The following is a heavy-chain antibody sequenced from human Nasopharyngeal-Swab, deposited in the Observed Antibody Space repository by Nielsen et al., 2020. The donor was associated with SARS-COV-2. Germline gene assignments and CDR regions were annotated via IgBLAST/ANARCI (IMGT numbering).Heavy chain of an antibody. CDR1: GGSISSGGYY. CDR3: ARVSLRVAAGTPDY. D-gene: IGHD6-13*01. J-gene: IGHJ4*02. Sequence: SETLSLTCTVSGGSISSGGYYWSWISQHTGKGLEWSGYIYYSGSTYYNPSLKSRVTTSVDTSKNQFSLKLSSVTAAYTAVYYCARVSLRVAAGTPDYWGQGTLVTVSS. CDR2: IYYSGST. V-gene: IGHV4-31*03.